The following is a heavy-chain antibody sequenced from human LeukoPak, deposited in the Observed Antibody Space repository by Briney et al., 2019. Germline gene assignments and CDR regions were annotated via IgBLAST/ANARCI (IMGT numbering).Heavy chain of an antibody. CDR3: ARVHEYYDFWSGYFDY. D-gene: IGHD3-3*01. CDR2: IYHSGST. CDR1: GGSISSYS. V-gene: IGHV4-30-2*01. J-gene: IGHJ4*02. Sequence: SETLSLTCTVSGGSISSYSWSWIRQPPGKGLEWIGYIYHSGSTYYNPSLKSRVTISVDRSKNQFSLKLSSVTAADTAVYYCARVHEYYDFWSGYFDYWGQGTLVTVSS.